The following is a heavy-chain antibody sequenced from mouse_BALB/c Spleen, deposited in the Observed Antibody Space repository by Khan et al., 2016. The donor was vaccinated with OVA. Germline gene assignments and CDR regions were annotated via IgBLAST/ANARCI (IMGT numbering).Heavy chain of an antibody. J-gene: IGHJ2*01. D-gene: IGHD2-3*01. Sequence: VQLQESGPELVRPGVSVKISCKGSGYTFTDYAMHWVKQSHAKSLEGIGLISTYSGNTNYNQKIKGKATTTVDKPSSTAHTELARLTAEDSTIYNCARPAYDGYYDSWGQGTTLTVSS. V-gene: IGHV1S137*01. CDR1: GYTFTDYA. CDR3: ARPAYDGYYDS. CDR2: ISTYSGNT.